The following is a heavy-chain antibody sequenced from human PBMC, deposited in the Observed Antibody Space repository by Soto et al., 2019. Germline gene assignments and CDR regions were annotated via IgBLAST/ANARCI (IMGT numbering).Heavy chain of an antibody. V-gene: IGHV3-7*01. CDR2: IKPDGSEQ. J-gene: IGHJ6*02. CDR3: ARGNWNYYYGFDV. Sequence: EVQLVESGGGLVQPGGSHRLSCAASEFTFDKYYMTWVRQAPGKGPEWVANIKPDGSEQYYVDSVKGRFTISRDNANNSLYLQMNSLRADDTAVYFCARGNWNYYYGFDVWGQGTTVTVSS. D-gene: IGHD1-20*01. CDR1: EFTFDKYY.